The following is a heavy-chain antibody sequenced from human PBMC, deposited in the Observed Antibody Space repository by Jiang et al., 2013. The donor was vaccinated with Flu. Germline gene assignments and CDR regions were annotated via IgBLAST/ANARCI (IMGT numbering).Heavy chain of an antibody. J-gene: IGHJ4*02. D-gene: IGHD2-2*02. V-gene: IGHV6-1*01. CDR1: GDSVSSNSAS. Sequence: QTLSLTCAISGDSVSSNSASWNWIRQSPPRGLEWLGRTYHRSKWHNDYALSVKSRITINPDTSKNQFSLQLNSVTPEDTAVYYCARNSFLQYTLYFDCWGQGTLVTVSS. CDR2: TYHRSKWHN. CDR3: ARNSFLQYTLYFDC.